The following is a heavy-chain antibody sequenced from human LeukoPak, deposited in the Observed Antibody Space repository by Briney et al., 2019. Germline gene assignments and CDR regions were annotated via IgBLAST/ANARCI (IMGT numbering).Heavy chain of an antibody. J-gene: IGHJ4*02. CDR3: ARDSSGWYLGRSGGREGFDY. CDR1: GYTFTGYY. CDR2: INPNSGGT. V-gene: IGHV1-2*02. D-gene: IGHD6-19*01. Sequence: ASVKVSCKASGYTFTGYYMHWVRQAPGQGLEWMGWINPNSGGTNYAQKFQGRVTMTRDTSISTAYMELSRLRSDDTAVYYCARDSSGWYLGRSGGREGFDYWGQGTLVTVSS.